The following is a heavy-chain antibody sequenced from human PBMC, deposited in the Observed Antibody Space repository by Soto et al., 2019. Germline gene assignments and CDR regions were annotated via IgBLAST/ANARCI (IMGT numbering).Heavy chain of an antibody. CDR3: ARTDTWAY. Sequence: ASVKVSCKTSGYTFTDYSVNWVRQAPGQRLEWMGWINTHNGHTQYSPRFDDRVTMTTDPSTSTAYMELKGLRSDDTAVYYCARTDTWAYCGQGTLVTVSS. V-gene: IGHV1-18*04. CDR2: INTHNGHT. J-gene: IGHJ4*02. CDR1: GYTFTDYS. D-gene: IGHD2-2*02.